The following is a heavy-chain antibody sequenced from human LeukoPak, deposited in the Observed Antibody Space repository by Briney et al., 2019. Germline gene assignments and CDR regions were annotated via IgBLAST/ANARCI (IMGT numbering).Heavy chain of an antibody. J-gene: IGHJ4*02. Sequence: GGSLRLSCAASGFTFSDYYMSWIRQAPGKGLEWVSSISGSGGSTYYADSVKGRFTISRDNSKNTVYLQMNSLRAEDTAVYYCARLLWFGEEGYFDYWGQGTLVTVSS. V-gene: IGHV3-23*01. D-gene: IGHD3-10*01. CDR2: ISGSGGST. CDR1: GFTFSDYY. CDR3: ARLLWFGEEGYFDY.